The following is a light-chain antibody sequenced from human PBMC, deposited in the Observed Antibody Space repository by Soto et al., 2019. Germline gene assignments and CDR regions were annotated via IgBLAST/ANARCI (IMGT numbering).Light chain of an antibody. Sequence: EVVMTQSPATLSVSPGERVTFSCRASQSVTTNLAWYQHKPGQSPRLLISDASTGASGIPPRFSGSGSGTEVTLTIDRLQSADFAVYYCQKYDRWPVTFGGGTKVEIK. J-gene: IGKJ4*01. CDR2: DAS. CDR3: QKYDRWPVT. V-gene: IGKV3-15*01. CDR1: QSVTTN.